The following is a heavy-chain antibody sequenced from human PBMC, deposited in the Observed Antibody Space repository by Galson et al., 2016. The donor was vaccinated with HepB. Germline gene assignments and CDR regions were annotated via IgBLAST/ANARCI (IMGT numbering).Heavy chain of an antibody. Sequence: SLRLSWEASGFTFSAYYMSWIRQAPGKGLEWVSYISSSGSTIYYADSVEGRFTLSRDKAKNSLYLQMNSLRAEDTYVYYCARRGLERPTSYPDLWGRGTLVTVSS. CDR1: GFTFSAYY. D-gene: IGHD1-1*01. CDR3: ARRGLERPTSYPDL. J-gene: IGHJ2*01. V-gene: IGHV3-11*01. CDR2: ISSSGSTI.